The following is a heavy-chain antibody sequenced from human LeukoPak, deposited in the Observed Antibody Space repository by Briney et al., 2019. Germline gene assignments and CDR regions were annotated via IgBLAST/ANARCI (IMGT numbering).Heavy chain of an antibody. V-gene: IGHV4-34*01. J-gene: IGHJ5*02. Sequence: KTSETLSLTCAVYGGSFSGYYWSWIRQPPGKGLGWIGEINHSGSTNYNPSLKSRVTISVDTSKNQFSLKLSSVTAADTAVYYCARWFDPWGQGTLVTVSS. CDR1: GGSFSGYY. CDR3: ARWFDP. CDR2: INHSGST.